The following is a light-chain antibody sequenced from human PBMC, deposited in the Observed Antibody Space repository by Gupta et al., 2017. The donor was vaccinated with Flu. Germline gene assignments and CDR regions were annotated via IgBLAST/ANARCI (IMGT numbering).Light chain of an antibody. CDR3: QSYDSSMSGYV. Sequence: QPVLTLPSSVSSAPGLRLTISCTGSITNIGAGYDVHWYQQLPGTAPKLLIYGNSSRPSGVPDRFSGSKSGTTASLAITGVQAEDEADYYCQSYDSSMSGYVFGTGTKVTVL. CDR2: GNS. CDR1: ITNIGAGYD. V-gene: IGLV1-40*01. J-gene: IGLJ1*01.